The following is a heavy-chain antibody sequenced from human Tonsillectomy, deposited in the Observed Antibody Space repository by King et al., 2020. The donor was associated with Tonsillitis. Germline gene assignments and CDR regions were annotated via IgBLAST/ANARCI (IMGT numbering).Heavy chain of an antibody. CDR1: GFTVSSNY. CDR2: IYSGGST. V-gene: IGHV3-53*01. Sequence: VQLVESGGGLIQPGGSLRLSCAASGFTVSSNYMSWVRQAPGKGLEWVSVIYSGGSTYYADSVKGRFTISRDNSKNTLYLQMNSLRAEDTAVYYCAKGSDSSGYYYGYYYYYGMDVWGQGTTVTVSS. D-gene: IGHD3-22*01. CDR3: AKGSDSSGYYYGYYYYYGMDV. J-gene: IGHJ6*02.